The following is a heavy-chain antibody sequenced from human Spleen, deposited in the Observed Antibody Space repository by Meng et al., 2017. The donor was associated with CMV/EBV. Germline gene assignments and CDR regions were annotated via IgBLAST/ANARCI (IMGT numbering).Heavy chain of an antibody. Sequence: GESLKISCKGSGYNLTHYWVAWVRQMPGKGLEWMGIFYPGDSDTRYSPSFQGQVTISLDKSNNTAYLQWRILKASETAMYYFVRLYTSFDYWGQGTLVTVSS. D-gene: IGHD3-16*01. J-gene: IGHJ4*02. CDR1: GYNLTHYW. V-gene: IGHV5-51*01. CDR3: VRLYTSFDY. CDR2: FYPGDSDT.